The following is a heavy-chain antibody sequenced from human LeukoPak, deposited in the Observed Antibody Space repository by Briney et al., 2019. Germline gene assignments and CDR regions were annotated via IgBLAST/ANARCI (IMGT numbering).Heavy chain of an antibody. CDR3: PRVYSSSSGKGMDV. J-gene: IGHJ6*02. CDR2: ISSSGSTI. CDR1: GFTFSNYE. V-gene: IGHV3-48*03. Sequence: GGSLRLSCAASGFTFSNYEINWVRQAPGKGLEWVSYISSSGSTIYYADSVKGRFTISRDNAKNSLYLQMNSLRAEDTAVYFCPRVYSSSSGKGMDVWGQGTTVTVSS. D-gene: IGHD6-6*01.